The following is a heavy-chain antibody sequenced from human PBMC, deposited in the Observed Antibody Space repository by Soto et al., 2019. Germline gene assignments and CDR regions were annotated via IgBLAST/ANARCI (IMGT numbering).Heavy chain of an antibody. V-gene: IGHV1-18*01. CDR1: GYTFTSYG. CDR2: ISAYNGNT. D-gene: IGHD3-10*01. J-gene: IGHJ6*02. CDR3: AREYYYGSGSYRYYYGMDV. Sequence: QVQLVQSGAEVKKPGASVKVSCKASGYTFTSYGISWVRQAPGQGLEWMGWISAYNGNTNYAQKLQGRVTMTTDTSTNTAYMELRRLRSDDTAVYDCAREYYYGSGSYRYYYGMDVWGQGTTVTVSS.